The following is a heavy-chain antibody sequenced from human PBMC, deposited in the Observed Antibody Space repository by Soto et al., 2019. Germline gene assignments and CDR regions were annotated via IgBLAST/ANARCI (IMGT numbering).Heavy chain of an antibody. Sequence: WWSXRLSCSSAGFTCAMYSISWFRHAPGKGLELVSSISSTTNYIYYGDSMNGRFTISRYNAKNSLYLEMNRLRAEDTAVYYCARESEDIKPNFDYRGPGTLVTVYS. V-gene: IGHV3-21*06. J-gene: IGHJ4*02. CDR1: GFTCAMYS. CDR2: ISSTTNYI. CDR3: ARESEDIKPNFDY.